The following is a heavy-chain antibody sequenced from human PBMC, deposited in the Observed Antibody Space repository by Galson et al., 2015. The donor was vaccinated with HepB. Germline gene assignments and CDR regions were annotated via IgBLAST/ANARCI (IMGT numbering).Heavy chain of an antibody. Sequence: SLRLSCATSGFSFTNAWMSWVRQAPGKGLEWVGRIKSKNVGETTDYAAPVEGRFTISRDDSKNTLYLQINILKTEDTAVYYCTTGRTPPPTGTTFYYYYGMDVWGQGTTVTVSS. CDR2: IKSKNVGETT. J-gene: IGHJ6*02. V-gene: IGHV3-15*01. CDR1: GFSFTNAW. CDR3: TTGRTPPPTGTTFYYYYGMDV. D-gene: IGHD1-1*01.